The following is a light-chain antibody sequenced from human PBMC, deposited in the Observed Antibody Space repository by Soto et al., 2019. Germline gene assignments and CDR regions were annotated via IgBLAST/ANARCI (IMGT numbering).Light chain of an antibody. V-gene: IGKV3-20*01. CDR2: GAS. Sequence: EIVLTQSPGTLSLSPGERATLSCRASQSVSSTYLAWYQQKPGQAPRLLIYGASSRATGIPDRFSGSGSATDFTLTISRLEPEDFAVYYCQQYGSSPRYTFGQRTKLEIK. CDR1: QSVSSTY. J-gene: IGKJ2*01. CDR3: QQYGSSPRYT.